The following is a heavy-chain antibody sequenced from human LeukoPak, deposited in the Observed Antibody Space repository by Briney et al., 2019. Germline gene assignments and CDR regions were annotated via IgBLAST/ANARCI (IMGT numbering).Heavy chain of an antibody. J-gene: IGHJ6*03. V-gene: IGHV1-46*01. CDR3: ARGVTGIYYYYYMDT. D-gene: IGHD3-10*01. CDR2: INPSGSKT. CDR1: GYTFTTYY. Sequence: GASVKVSCKASGYTFTTYYMHWVRQAPGQGLEWMGIINPSGSKTYYAQKFQGRVTMTRDMSTSTVYMELSSLRSEDTAVYYCARGVTGIYYYYYMDTWGKGTTVTVSS.